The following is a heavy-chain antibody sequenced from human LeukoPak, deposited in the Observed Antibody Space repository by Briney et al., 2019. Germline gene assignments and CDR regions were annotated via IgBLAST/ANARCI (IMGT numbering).Heavy chain of an antibody. CDR3: ARTPTYCGGDCYYFDP. Sequence: SQSLSLTSAVSGGSISSSGYSWSWIRQPPGKGLEWIGYIHHTGSTHYDPSLKGRVTISVDRSKNQFSLKLSSVTAADTAMYFCARTPTYCGGDCYYFDPWGQGTLVTVSS. CDR1: GGSISSSGYS. V-gene: IGHV4-30-2*01. CDR2: IHHTGST. D-gene: IGHD2-21*02. J-gene: IGHJ5*02.